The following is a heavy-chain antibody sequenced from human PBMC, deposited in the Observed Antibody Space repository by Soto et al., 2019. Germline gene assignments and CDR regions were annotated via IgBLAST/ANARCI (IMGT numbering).Heavy chain of an antibody. CDR1: GGSISSGGYS. J-gene: IGHJ2*01. V-gene: IGHV4-30-2*01. CDR3: ARRGRAAAGNWYFDL. CDR2: IYHSGST. D-gene: IGHD6-13*01. Sequence: SETLSLTCAVSGGSISSGGYSWSWIRQPPGKGLEWIGYIYHSGSTYYNPSLKSRVTISVDRSKNQFSLKLSSVTAADTAVYYCARRGRAAAGNWYFDLWGRGTLVTVSS.